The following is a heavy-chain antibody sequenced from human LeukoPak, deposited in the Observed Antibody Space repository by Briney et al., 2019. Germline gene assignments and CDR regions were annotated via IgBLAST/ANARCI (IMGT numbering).Heavy chain of an antibody. CDR1: GGSISSYY. D-gene: IGHD7-27*01. Sequence: SETLSLTCTVSGGSISSYYWSWIRQPPGKGLEWIGYIYYSGSTNYNPSLKSRVAISVDTSKNQFSLKLSSVTAADTAVYYCALLGNGYFDYWGQGTLVTVSS. CDR2: IYYSGST. V-gene: IGHV4-59*12. CDR3: ALLGNGYFDY. J-gene: IGHJ4*02.